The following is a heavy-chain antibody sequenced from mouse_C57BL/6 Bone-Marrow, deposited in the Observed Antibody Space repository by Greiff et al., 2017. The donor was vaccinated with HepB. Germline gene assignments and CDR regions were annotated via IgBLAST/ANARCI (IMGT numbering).Heavy chain of an antibody. CDR2: ISSGSSTI. Sequence: EVHLVESGGGLVKPGGSLKLSCAASGFTFSDYGMHWVRQAPEKGLEWVAYISSGSSTIYYADTVKGRFTISRDNAKNTLFLQMTSLRSEDTAMYYCARWDGNYHWYFDVWGTGTTVTVSS. J-gene: IGHJ1*03. CDR3: ARWDGNYHWYFDV. CDR1: GFTFSDYG. V-gene: IGHV5-17*01. D-gene: IGHD2-1*01.